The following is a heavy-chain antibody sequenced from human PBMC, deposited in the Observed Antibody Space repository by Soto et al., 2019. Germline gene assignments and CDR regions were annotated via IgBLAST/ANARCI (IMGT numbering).Heavy chain of an antibody. Sequence: QVQLQESGPGLVKPSQTLSLTCSVSGESISSGGYYWSWIRHLPGKGLEWIGYIYDTESAYYNPSLKSRVSISMDTSENHFAMRLTSVTAADSGVYYCARASSSSSAADYWGQGVQVTVSS. J-gene: IGHJ4*02. CDR1: GESISSGGYY. V-gene: IGHV4-31*03. D-gene: IGHD6-6*01. CDR3: ARASSSSSAADY. CDR2: IYDTESA.